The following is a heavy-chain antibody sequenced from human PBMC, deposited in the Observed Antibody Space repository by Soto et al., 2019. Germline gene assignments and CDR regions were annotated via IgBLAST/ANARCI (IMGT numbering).Heavy chain of an antibody. CDR3: ARAVGYCSSTSCYLGGYYYYGMDV. J-gene: IGHJ6*02. CDR2: INPNSGGT. Sequence: ASVKVSCKASGYTFTGYYIHWVRQAPGQGLEWMGWINPNSGGTNYAQKFQGRVTMTRDTSISTAYMELSRLRSDDMAVYYCARAVGYCSSTSCYLGGYYYYGMDVWGQGTTVTVSS. V-gene: IGHV1-2*02. D-gene: IGHD2-2*01. CDR1: GYTFTGYY.